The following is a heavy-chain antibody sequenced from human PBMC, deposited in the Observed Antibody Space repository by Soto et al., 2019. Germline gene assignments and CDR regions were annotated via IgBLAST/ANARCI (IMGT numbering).Heavy chain of an antibody. J-gene: IGHJ4*02. CDR2: ISGSGGST. CDR3: AKVSLGYCSSTSCSKLFDY. Sequence: PGGSLRLSCAASGFTFSSYAMSWVRQAPGKGLEWVSAISGSGGSTYYADSVKGRFTISRDNSKNTLYLQMNSLRAEDTAVYYCAKVSLGYCSSTSCSKLFDYWGQGTLVTSPQ. V-gene: IGHV3-23*01. D-gene: IGHD2-2*01. CDR1: GFTFSSYA.